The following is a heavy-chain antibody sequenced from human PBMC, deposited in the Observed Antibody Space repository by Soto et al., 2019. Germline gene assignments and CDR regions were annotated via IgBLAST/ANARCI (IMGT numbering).Heavy chain of an antibody. D-gene: IGHD4-17*01. Sequence: ETLSLTCLVSGFPISSTYSWGWIRQPPGKGLEWIGSISHSGTTSYSPSLTSRVSISVDTSKNQVSLKLTSVTAADTAVYFCARVTMVIRDSDHFGVDVWGHGTTVTVSS. J-gene: IGHJ6*02. V-gene: IGHV4-38-2*02. CDR3: ARVTMVIRDSDHFGVDV. CDR2: ISHSGTT. CDR1: GFPISSTYS.